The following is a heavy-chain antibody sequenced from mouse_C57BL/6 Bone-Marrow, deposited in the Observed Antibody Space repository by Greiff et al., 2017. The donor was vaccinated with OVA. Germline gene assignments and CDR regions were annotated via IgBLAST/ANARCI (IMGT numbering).Heavy chain of an antibody. CDR3: ARDYYDRYFDV. J-gene: IGHJ1*03. CDR2: IHPNSGST. Sequence: QVQLKQPGAELVKPGASVKLSCKASGYTFTSYWMHWVKQRPGQGLEWIGMIHPNSGSTNYNEKFKSKATLTVDKSSSTAYMQLSSLTSEDSAVYYCARDYYDRYFDVWGTGTTVTVSS. D-gene: IGHD1-1*01. CDR1: GYTFTSYW. V-gene: IGHV1-64*01.